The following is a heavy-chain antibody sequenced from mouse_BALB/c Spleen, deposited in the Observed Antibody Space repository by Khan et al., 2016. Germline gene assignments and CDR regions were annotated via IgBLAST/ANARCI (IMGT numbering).Heavy chain of an antibody. CDR3: ANWDWYFDV. Sequence: VRLQQSGAELVKPGASVKLSCTASGFNIKDTYMHWVKQRPEQGLEWIGRIDPANGNTKYDPKFQGKATITADTSSNTAYLQLGSLTSEDTAVYYCANWDWYFDVWGAGTTVTVSS. J-gene: IGHJ1*01. CDR2: IDPANGNT. CDR1: GFNIKDTY. V-gene: IGHV14-3*02. D-gene: IGHD4-1*01.